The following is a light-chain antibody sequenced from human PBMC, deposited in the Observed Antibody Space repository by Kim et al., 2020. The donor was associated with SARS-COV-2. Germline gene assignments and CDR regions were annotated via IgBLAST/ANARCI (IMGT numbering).Light chain of an antibody. CDR2: LNSDGSH. Sequence: QSVLTQSPSASASLGASVKLTCTLSSGHSSYAIAWHQQQPEKGPRYLMKLNSDGSHSKGDGIPDRFSGSSSGAEHYLTISSLQSEDEADYYCQTWDTGTWVFGGGTQLNVL. J-gene: IGLJ3*02. V-gene: IGLV4-69*01. CDR3: QTWDTGTWV. CDR1: SGHSSYA.